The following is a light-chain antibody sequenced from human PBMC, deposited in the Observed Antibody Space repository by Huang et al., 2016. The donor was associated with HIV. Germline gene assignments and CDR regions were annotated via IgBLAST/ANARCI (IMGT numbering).Light chain of an antibody. CDR1: QDISNY. V-gene: IGKV1-33*01. J-gene: IGKJ4*01. CDR2: DAS. Sequence: DIQMTQSPSSLSASVGDRVTITCQASQDISNYLNWYQQKPGKAPKLRIYDASNLETGVPSRFSGSGSGTDFTFTISSLQPEDIATYYCQHFDNLALTFGGGTKVQIK. CDR3: QHFDNLALT.